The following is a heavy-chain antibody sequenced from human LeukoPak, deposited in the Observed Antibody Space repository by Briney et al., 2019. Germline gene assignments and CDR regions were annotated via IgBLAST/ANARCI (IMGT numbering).Heavy chain of an antibody. Sequence: QPGGSLRLSCAASDFTFSNYAMSWVRQAPGKGLEWVSGISGTGGGTFYADSVKGRFTISRDNSKNTLYLQMNSLRAEDTAVYYCAKDLLTVGDLDALPFDYWGQGTLVTVSS. CDR2: ISGTGGGT. CDR1: DFTFSNYA. V-gene: IGHV3-23*01. J-gene: IGHJ4*02. CDR3: AKDLLTVGDLDALPFDY. D-gene: IGHD2-8*01.